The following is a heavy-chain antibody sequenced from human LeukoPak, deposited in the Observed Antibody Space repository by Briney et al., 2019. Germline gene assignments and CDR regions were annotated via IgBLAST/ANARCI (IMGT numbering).Heavy chain of an antibody. Sequence: PGGSLRLSCAASGLTVSSNYMSWVRQAPGKGLEWVSVIYSGGSTYYADSVKGRFTISRHNSKNTLYLQMNSLRAEDTAVYYCARAPRTGTTLQGYYYGMDVWGQGTTVTVSS. CDR3: ARAPRTGTTLQGYYYGMDV. CDR2: IYSGGST. J-gene: IGHJ6*02. D-gene: IGHD1-7*01. V-gene: IGHV3-53*04. CDR1: GLTVSSNY.